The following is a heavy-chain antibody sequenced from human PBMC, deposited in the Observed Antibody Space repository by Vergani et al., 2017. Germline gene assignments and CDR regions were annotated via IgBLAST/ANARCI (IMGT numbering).Heavy chain of an antibody. Sequence: EVQVVESGGGLVQPGGSLRLSCAASGFIFSDHYMDWVRQAPGKGLEWVGRIRNKANDYTSQYAASVKGRFTISRDDSKSYLYLQMNSLQTEGTALYYCVIVRGYNWNDHLNDVWGQGTMVTVSS. J-gene: IGHJ3*01. CDR2: IRNKANDYTS. V-gene: IGHV3-72*01. CDR1: GFIFSDHY. D-gene: IGHD1-1*01. CDR3: VIVRGYNWNDHLNDV.